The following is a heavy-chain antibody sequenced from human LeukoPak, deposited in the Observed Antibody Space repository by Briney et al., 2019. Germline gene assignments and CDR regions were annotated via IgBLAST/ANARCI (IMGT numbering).Heavy chain of an antibody. V-gene: IGHV3-30*04. CDR2: ISNDGSNK. Sequence: GGSLRLSCAASGFSFSGYAIHWVRQAPGKGLEWVTVISNDGSNKYCADSVKGRFTISRDNSKNTLYLQMNSLRTEDTAVYYCARGISGSGYYHFDYWGQGTLVTVSS. CDR1: GFSFSGYA. J-gene: IGHJ4*02. D-gene: IGHD3-3*01. CDR3: ARGISGSGYYHFDY.